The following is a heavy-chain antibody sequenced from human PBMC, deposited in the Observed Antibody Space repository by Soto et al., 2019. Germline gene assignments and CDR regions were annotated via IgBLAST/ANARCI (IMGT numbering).Heavy chain of an antibody. Sequence: EVQLVETGGGLIQPGGSLRLSCAASGFTVSSNYMSWVRQAPGKGLERVSVIYSGGSTYYADSVRGRFTISRDNSKNTLYLQMKSLRAEDTAVYYCARDPPATRHGMDVWGQGTTVTVSS. CDR3: ARDPPATRHGMDV. CDR2: IYSGGST. J-gene: IGHJ6*02. V-gene: IGHV3-53*02. CDR1: GFTVSSNY.